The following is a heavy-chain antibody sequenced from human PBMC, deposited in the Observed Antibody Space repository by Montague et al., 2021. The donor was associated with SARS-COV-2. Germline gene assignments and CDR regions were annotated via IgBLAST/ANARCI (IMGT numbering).Heavy chain of an antibody. CDR1: GFTFSSYG. V-gene: IGHV3-33*06. CDR2: IWYDGSNK. CDR3: AKPFYDYIWGSYRQTGYFDY. J-gene: IGHJ4*02. Sequence: SLRLSCAASGFTFSSYGMHWVRQAPGKGPEWVAVIWYDGSNKYYADSVKGRFTISRDNSKNTLYLQMNSLRAEDTAVYYCAKPFYDYIWGSYRQTGYFDYWGQGTLVTVSS. D-gene: IGHD3-16*02.